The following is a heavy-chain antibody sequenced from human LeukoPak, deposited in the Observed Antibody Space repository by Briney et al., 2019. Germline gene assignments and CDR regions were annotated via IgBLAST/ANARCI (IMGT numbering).Heavy chain of an antibody. V-gene: IGHV1-2*02. Sequence: GASVKVSCKASGYTFTGYYMHWVRQAPGQGLEWMGWINPNSGGTNYAQKFQGRVTMTRDTSISTAYMELSRLRSDDTAVYYCARDRDIVATIGFDYWGQGTLVTVSS. CDR3: ARDRDIVATIGFDY. CDR2: INPNSGGT. J-gene: IGHJ4*02. CDR1: GYTFTGYY. D-gene: IGHD5-12*01.